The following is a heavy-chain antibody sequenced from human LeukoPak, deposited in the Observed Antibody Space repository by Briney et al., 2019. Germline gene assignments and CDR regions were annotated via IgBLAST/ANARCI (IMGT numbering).Heavy chain of an antibody. Sequence: GGSLRLSCAASGFSFSRSGMNWVRQAPGKGLEWVSAISGSGGSTYYADSVKGRFTISRDNSKNTLYLQMNSLRAEDTAVYYCAKTGAGYYYMDVWGKGTTVTVSS. V-gene: IGHV3-23*01. J-gene: IGHJ6*03. CDR1: GFSFSRSG. D-gene: IGHD7-27*01. CDR2: ISGSGGST. CDR3: AKTGAGYYYMDV.